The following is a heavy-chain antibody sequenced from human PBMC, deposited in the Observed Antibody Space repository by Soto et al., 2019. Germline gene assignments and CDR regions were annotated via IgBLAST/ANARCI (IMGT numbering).Heavy chain of an antibody. V-gene: IGHV1-46*01. J-gene: IGHJ4*02. CDR3: ARMYYDFWSGYSGYDY. D-gene: IGHD3-3*01. CDR2: INPSGGST. CDR1: GYTFTSYY. Sequence: ASVKVSCKASGYTFTSYYMHWVRQAPGQGLEWMGIINPSGGSTSYAQKFQGRVTMTRNTSISTAYMELSSLRSEDTAVYYCARMYYDFWSGYSGYDYWGQGTLVTVSS.